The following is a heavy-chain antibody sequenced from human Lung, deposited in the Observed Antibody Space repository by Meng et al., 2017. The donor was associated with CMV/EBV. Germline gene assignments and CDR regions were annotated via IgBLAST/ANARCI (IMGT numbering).Heavy chain of an antibody. D-gene: IGHD3-16*01. CDR2: ISGSGRNAI. V-gene: IGHV3-48*03. CDR1: GFIFSNYD. CDR3: ARVGAGGAFDI. J-gene: IGHJ3*02. Sequence: GGSXRLXCEASGFIFSNYDMNWVRQAPGKGLEWVSYISGSGRNAIYYADSVRGRSTISRHSAKNSLYLQLNSLRAEDTAVYYCARVGAGGAFDIGGQGKVVTVSS.